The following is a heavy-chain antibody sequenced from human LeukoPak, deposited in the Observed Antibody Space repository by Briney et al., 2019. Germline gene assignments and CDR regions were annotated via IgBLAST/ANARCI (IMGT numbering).Heavy chain of an antibody. Sequence: GGSLRLSCAASGFTFSSYSMNWVRQAPGKGLEWVSAISGSGGSTYYADSVKGRFTISRDNSKNTLYLQMNSLRAEDTAVYYCAKGGAAAGILSSKPQKAHFDYWGQGTLVTVSS. J-gene: IGHJ4*02. D-gene: IGHD6-13*01. CDR2: ISGSGGST. CDR1: GFTFSSYS. CDR3: AKGGAAAGILSSKPQKAHFDY. V-gene: IGHV3-23*01.